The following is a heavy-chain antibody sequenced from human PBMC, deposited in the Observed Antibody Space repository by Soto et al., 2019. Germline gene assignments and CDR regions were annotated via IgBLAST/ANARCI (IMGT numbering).Heavy chain of an antibody. CDR1: VYTFTSYG. CDR3: AITHLRFGEHHY. J-gene: IGHJ4*02. Sequence: VQLVQSGAEVKKPGASVKVSCKASVYTFTSYGINWVRQSAGQGLEWMGWMNPNSGNTGYAQKFQGRVTMTRNTSISTAYMGLSSLRSGDTAVYYCAITHLRFGEHHYWGQGTLVTVSS. CDR2: MNPNSGNT. D-gene: IGHD3-10*01. V-gene: IGHV1-8*01.